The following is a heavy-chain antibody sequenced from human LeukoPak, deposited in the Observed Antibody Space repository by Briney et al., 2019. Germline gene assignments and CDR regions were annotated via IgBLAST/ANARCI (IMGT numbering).Heavy chain of an antibody. CDR2: VYYNGNT. J-gene: IGHJ4*02. CDR3: ARAVKRDSSGYHY. Sequence: PSETLSLTCLVSGEPISSYYWSWIRQAPGRGPEYIGNVYYNGNTNYNPSLKSRVAISVDASKNQFSLKVDSVTTADTAVYYCARAVKRDSSGYHYWGQGTLVTVSS. V-gene: IGHV4-59*01. D-gene: IGHD3-22*01. CDR1: GEPISSYY.